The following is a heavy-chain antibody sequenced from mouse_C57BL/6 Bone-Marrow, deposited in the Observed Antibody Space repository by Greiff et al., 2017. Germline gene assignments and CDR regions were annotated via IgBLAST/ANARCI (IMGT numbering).Heavy chain of an antibody. J-gene: IGHJ4*01. CDR2: ISYDGSN. D-gene: IGHD2-3*01. CDR3: ARALYDGYYYYAMDY. CDR1: GYSITSGYY. Sequence: EVQLVESGPGLVKPSQSLSLTCSVTGYSITSGYYWNWIRQFPGNKLEWMGYISYDGSNNYNPSLKNRISITRDTSKNQFFLKLNSVTTEDTATYYCARALYDGYYYYAMDYWGQGTSVTVSS. V-gene: IGHV3-6*01.